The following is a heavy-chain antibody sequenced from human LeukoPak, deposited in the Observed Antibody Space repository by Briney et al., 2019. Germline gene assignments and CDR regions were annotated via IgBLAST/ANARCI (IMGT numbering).Heavy chain of an antibody. J-gene: IGHJ4*02. D-gene: IGHD6-19*01. Sequence: GGSLRLSCAASGFTFSDYYMSWIRQAPGKGLEWVSYISSSGSTIYYADSVKGRFTISRDNAKNSLYLQMNSLRAEDTAVYYCAGEIAVAGRSFDYWGQGTLVTVSS. CDR2: ISSSGSTI. V-gene: IGHV3-11*04. CDR1: GFTFSDYY. CDR3: AGEIAVAGRSFDY.